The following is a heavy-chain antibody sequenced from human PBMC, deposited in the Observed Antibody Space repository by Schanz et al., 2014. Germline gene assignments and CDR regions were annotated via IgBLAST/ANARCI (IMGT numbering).Heavy chain of an antibody. CDR1: GFTFSTYG. CDR2: ITGRGGIT. V-gene: IGHV3-23*04. D-gene: IGHD1-26*01. Sequence: EVQLVESGGGLVQPGGSLRLSCAASGFTFSTYGMSWVRQAPGKGLEWVSYITGRGGITYYADPVKGRFTISRDNSKNTLYLQMNSLRAGDTAVYYCAREVGGSFGQHYWGQGALVTVSS. CDR3: AREVGGSFGQHY. J-gene: IGHJ4*02.